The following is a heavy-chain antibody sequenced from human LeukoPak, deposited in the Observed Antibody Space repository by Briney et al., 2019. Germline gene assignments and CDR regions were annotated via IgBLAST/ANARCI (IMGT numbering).Heavy chain of an antibody. D-gene: IGHD3-10*01. Sequence: GGSLRLSCAASGFTFKNYGMSWVRQAPGKGLELVSDISGTGANTYYADSVKGWFTISRDNSKNTLYLQMNSLRGEDTAVYSCAKRYGLGSSPFDYWGQGTLVTVSS. V-gene: IGHV3-23*01. CDR3: AKRYGLGSSPFDY. J-gene: IGHJ4*02. CDR2: ISGTGANT. CDR1: GFTFKNYG.